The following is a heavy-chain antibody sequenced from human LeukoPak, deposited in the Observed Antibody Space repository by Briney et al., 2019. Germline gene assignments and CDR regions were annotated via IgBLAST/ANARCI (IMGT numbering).Heavy chain of an antibody. D-gene: IGHD2-15*01. J-gene: IGHJ5*02. CDR3: ARDCSGGSCYQNWFDP. V-gene: IGHV4-4*02. CDR1: GGSISSSNW. Sequence: PSETLSLTCAVSGGSISSSNWWSWVRQPPGKGLEWIGEIYHSGSTNYNPSLKSRVTISVDKSKNQFSLKLSSVTAADTAVYYCARDCSGGSCYQNWFDPWGQGTLVTVSS. CDR2: IYHSGST.